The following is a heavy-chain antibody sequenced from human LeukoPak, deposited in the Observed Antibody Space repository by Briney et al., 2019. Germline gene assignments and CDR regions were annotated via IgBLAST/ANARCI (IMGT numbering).Heavy chain of an antibody. CDR2: MYNNGST. CDR1: GASISGYY. CDR3: TRDIGSGDYVFFDP. D-gene: IGHD4-17*01. V-gene: IGHV4-4*07. J-gene: IGHJ5*02. Sequence: KPAETLSLPCTVSGASISGYYWSWIRLPAGKGLEWIGRMYNNGSTNCNPSLKSRVSMSVDTSKNLFSLRLKSVTAADTAVYYCTRDIGSGDYVFFDPWGQGTRVTVSS.